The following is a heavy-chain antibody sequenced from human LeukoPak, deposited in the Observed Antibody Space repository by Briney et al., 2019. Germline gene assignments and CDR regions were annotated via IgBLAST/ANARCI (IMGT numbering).Heavy chain of an antibody. Sequence: ASVKVSCKASGYTFTSYYMHWVRQAPGQGLEWMGIINPSGGSTSYAQKFQGRVTMTRDVSTSTVYMELSSLRSEDTAVYYCARAGNPYYYMDVWGKGTTVTVSS. D-gene: IGHD2/OR15-2a*01. CDR1: GYTFTSYY. CDR2: INPSGGST. J-gene: IGHJ6*03. CDR3: ARAGNPYYYMDV. V-gene: IGHV1-46*01.